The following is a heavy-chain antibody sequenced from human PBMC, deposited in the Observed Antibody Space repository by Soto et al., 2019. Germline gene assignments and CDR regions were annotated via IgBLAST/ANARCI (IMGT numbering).Heavy chain of an antibody. CDR2: INPNSGGT. V-gene: IGHV1-2*04. CDR1: GYTFTISY. Sequence: ASVKVSCKASGYTFTISYMHWVRQAPGQGLERMGWINPNSGGTNYAQKFQGWVTMTRDTSISTAYMELSRLRSDDTAVYYCAIYGDYDGFDYWGQGTLVTVSS. D-gene: IGHD4-17*01. J-gene: IGHJ4*02. CDR3: AIYGDYDGFDY.